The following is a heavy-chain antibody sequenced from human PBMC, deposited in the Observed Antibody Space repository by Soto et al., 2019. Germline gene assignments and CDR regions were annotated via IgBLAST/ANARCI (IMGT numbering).Heavy chain of an antibody. Sequence: ETLSLTCTVSGGSVSSGGYYWSWIRQHPGKGLEWIGYIYYSGSTNYNPSLKSRVTISVDTSKNQFSLKLSSVTAADTAVYYCARRYGGTFDYWGQGTLVTVSS. J-gene: IGHJ4*02. CDR2: IYYSGST. V-gene: IGHV4-61*08. D-gene: IGHD2-15*01. CDR3: ARRYGGTFDY. CDR1: GGSVSSGGYY.